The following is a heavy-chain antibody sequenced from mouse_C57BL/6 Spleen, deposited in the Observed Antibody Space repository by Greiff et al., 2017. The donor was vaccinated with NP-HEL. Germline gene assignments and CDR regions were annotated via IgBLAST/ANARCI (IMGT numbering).Heavy chain of an antibody. CDR3: ARADGGYAMDY. J-gene: IGHJ4*01. CDR1: GYSITSGYY. D-gene: IGHD1-2*01. CDR2: ISYDGSN. Sequence: EVQLMESGPGLVKPSQSLSLTCSVTGYSITSGYYWNWIRQFPGNKLEWMGYISYDGSNNYNPSLKNRISITRDTSKNQFFLKLNSVTTEDTATYYCARADGGYAMDYWGQGTSVTVSS. V-gene: IGHV3-6*01.